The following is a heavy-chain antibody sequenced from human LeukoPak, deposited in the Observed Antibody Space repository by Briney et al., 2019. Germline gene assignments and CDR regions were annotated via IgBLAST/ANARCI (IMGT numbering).Heavy chain of an antibody. CDR3: TTRRQDGW. D-gene: IGHD2-15*01. Sequence: GGSLRLSCAASGFTFSNYAMSWVRQAPGKGLEWVGRIKSKIDGGTIDYAAPVKGRFTISRDDSRNTLYLQMNSLKTEDTAVYYCTTRRQDGWWGQGTLVTVSS. CDR1: GFTFSNYA. V-gene: IGHV3-15*01. CDR2: IKSKIDGGTI. J-gene: IGHJ4*02.